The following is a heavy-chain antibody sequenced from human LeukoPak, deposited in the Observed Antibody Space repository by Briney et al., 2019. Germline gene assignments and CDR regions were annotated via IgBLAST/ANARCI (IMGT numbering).Heavy chain of an antibody. D-gene: IGHD3-16*01. V-gene: IGHV4-59*01. CDR2: IYYSGST. Sequence: SETLSLTCTVSGGSITNYYWSWIRQPPGKGLEWIGYIYYSGSTNYNPSLKSRVTISVDTSKNQFSLKLSSVTAADTAVYYCARDMITFGGPIDYWGQGTLVTVSS. J-gene: IGHJ4*02. CDR3: ARDMITFGGPIDY. CDR1: GGSITNYY.